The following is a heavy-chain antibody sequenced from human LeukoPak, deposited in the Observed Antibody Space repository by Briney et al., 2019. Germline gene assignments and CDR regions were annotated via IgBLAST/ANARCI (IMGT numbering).Heavy chain of an antibody. CDR3: AREGGYSSSWFPDYYYYMDV. J-gene: IGHJ6*03. CDR2: IYSGGST. CDR1: GFIITSNY. V-gene: IGHV3-53*01. D-gene: IGHD6-13*01. Sequence: PGGSLRLSCAASGFIITSNYMSWVRQAPGKGLEWVSGIYSGGSTFYADSVKGRFTISRDNSKNTLYLQMNSLRAEDTAVYYCAREGGYSSSWFPDYYYYMDVWGKGTTVTVSS.